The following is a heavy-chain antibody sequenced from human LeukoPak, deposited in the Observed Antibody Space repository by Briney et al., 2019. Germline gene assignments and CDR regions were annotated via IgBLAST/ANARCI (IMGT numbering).Heavy chain of an antibody. V-gene: IGHV3-43*02. D-gene: IGHD6-19*01. CDR2: ITGDGVST. J-gene: IGHJ4*02. CDR3: AKEGPIAVAGYFDY. CDR1: GLTFDDYA. Sequence: GGSLRLSCAASGLTFDDYAIHWVRQAPGKGLEWVSLITGDGVSTFYADSVKGRFTISRDNSKNSLHLQMNSLRTDDSALYYCAKEGPIAVAGYFDYWGQGTLVTVSS.